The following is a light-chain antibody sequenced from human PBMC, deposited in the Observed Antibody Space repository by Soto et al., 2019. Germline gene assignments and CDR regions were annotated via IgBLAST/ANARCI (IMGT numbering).Light chain of an antibody. CDR3: QQYNSYRTWT. V-gene: IGKV1-5*01. CDR2: DAS. CDR1: QSISSW. Sequence: DIQMTQSPSTLSASVGDRVTLPCRSSQSISSWLAWYQQKPGKAPKLLIYDASSLESGVPSRFSGSGSGTEFTLTISSLQPDDFATYYCQQYNSYRTWTFGQGTKVDI. J-gene: IGKJ1*01.